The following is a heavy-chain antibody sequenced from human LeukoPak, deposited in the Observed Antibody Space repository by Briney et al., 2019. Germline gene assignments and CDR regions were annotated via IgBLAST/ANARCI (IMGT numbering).Heavy chain of an antibody. CDR2: IYYSGST. CDR3: AGVRGDYYDSSGYPEVFDP. Sequence: PSETLSLTCAVSGGSISSGDYYWSWIRQPPGKGLEWIGYIYYSGSTYYNPSPKSRVTISVDTSKNQFSLKLSSVTAADTAVYYCAGVRGDYYDSSGYPEVFDPWGQGTLVTVSS. CDR1: GGSISSGDYY. D-gene: IGHD3-22*01. J-gene: IGHJ5*02. V-gene: IGHV4-30-4*01.